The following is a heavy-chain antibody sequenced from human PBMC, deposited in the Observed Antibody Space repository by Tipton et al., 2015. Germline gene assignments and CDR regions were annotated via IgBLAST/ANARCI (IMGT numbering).Heavy chain of an antibody. V-gene: IGHV1-8*01. CDR2: MNPVSGNT. CDR3: ARGEAYFDY. J-gene: IGHJ4*02. Sequence: QSGAEVKKPGASVKVSCKASGYIFTNYDMNWVRQATGQGLEWMGWMNPVSGNTGYAQKFQGRVTMTRDTSIGTVYMELISLRSDDTAVYYCARGEAYFDYWGQGTLVTVSS. CDR1: GYIFTNYD.